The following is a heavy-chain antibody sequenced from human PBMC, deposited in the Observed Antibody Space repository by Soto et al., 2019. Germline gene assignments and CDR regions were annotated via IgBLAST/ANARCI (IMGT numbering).Heavy chain of an antibody. CDR1: GFTFSSYA. J-gene: IGHJ4*02. V-gene: IGHV3-23*01. Sequence: GGSLRLSCAASGFTFSSYAMSWVRQAPGKGLEWVSAISGSGGSTYYAESVKGRFTISRDNSKNTLYLQMNSLRAEDTAVYYCAKSTGATWTFDYWGQGTLVTVSS. D-gene: IGHD3-10*01. CDR3: AKSTGATWTFDY. CDR2: ISGSGGST.